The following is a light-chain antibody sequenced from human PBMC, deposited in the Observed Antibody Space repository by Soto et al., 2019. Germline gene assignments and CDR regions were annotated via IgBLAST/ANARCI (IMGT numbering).Light chain of an antibody. J-gene: IGKJ1*01. CDR1: QSVSSSY. CDR3: QQYGSSPT. CDR2: GAS. V-gene: IGKV3-20*01. Sequence: EIVLTQSPGTLSLSPGDRATLSCRASQSVSSSYLAWYQQRPGQAPRLLIYGASSRATGIPDRFSGSGSGTDFTLTINRLEPEDFALYYCQQYGSSPTFGRGTKVEIK.